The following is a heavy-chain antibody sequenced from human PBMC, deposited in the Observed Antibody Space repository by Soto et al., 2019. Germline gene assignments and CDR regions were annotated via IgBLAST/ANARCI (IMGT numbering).Heavy chain of an antibody. CDR2: ISSSSSYI. Sequence: LSLSCASSGFTFSSYGMNWVRQAPGKGLEWVSSISSSSSYIYYADSVKGRFTISRDNAKNSLYLQMNSLRAEDTAVDYCAREGKQLSRDYSSQGTWVTVSS. CDR3: AREGKQLSRDY. J-gene: IGHJ4*02. D-gene: IGHD5-18*01. V-gene: IGHV3-21*01. CDR1: GFTFSSYG.